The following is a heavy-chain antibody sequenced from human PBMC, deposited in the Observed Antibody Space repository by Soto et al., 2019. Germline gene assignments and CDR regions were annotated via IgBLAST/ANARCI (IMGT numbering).Heavy chain of an antibody. J-gene: IGHJ6*03. D-gene: IGHD2-2*01. CDR2: ISAYNGNT. CDR1: GYTFTSYG. V-gene: IGHV1-18*01. CDR3: ARSEVVVPAAMQPYHYYYYMDV. Sequence: ASVKVSCKASGYTFTSYGISWVRQAPGQGLEWMGWISAYNGNTNYAQKLQGRVTMTTDTSTSTAYMELRSLRSDDTAVYYCARSEVVVPAAMQPYHYYYYMDVWGKGTTVTVSS.